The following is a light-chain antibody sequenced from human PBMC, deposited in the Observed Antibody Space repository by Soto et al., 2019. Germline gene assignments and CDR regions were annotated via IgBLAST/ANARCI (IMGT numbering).Light chain of an antibody. V-gene: IGKV1-9*01. CDR3: QHLNAYPLT. CDR2: TAS. CDR1: QGISNF. J-gene: IGKJ4*01. Sequence: DIQLTQSPSFLSASVGDGVAITSRASQGISNFLAWYQQKPGKAPKLLIYTASTLQDHVPSRFSGSGSGTDFTLTISSLQPEDFATYYCQHLNAYPLTFGGGTKVDI.